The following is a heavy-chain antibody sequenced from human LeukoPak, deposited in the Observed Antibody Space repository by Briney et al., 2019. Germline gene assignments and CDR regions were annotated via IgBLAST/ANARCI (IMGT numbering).Heavy chain of an antibody. D-gene: IGHD3-10*01. CDR1: GFTFSSYW. CDR3: ARDYYGSGSYSDY. Sequence: GGSLRLSCAASGFTFSSYWMHWVRQAPGKGLEWVSSISSSSSYIYYADSVKGRFTISRDNAKNSLYLQMNSLRAEGTAVYYCARDYYGSGSYSDYWGQGTLVTVSS. J-gene: IGHJ4*02. CDR2: ISSSSSYI. V-gene: IGHV3-21*01.